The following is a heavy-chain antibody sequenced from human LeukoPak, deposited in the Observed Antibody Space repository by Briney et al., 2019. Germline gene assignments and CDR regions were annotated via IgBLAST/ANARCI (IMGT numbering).Heavy chain of an antibody. J-gene: IGHJ4*02. CDR1: GFSLGSTAVG. CDR3: AQLSRSPSFSMTTLTTFAN. Sequence: SGPTLFQPTQPLTLTSTTSGFSLGSTAVGGGWIRQPPAKALEWLALIYWNDDDLYSPSLKTRLTITKDTSKHQVVLTMTNMDPVDTATYYCAQLSRSPSFSMTTLTTFANCGQGTLATVSS. V-gene: IGHV2-5*01. D-gene: IGHD4-17*01. CDR2: IYWNDDD.